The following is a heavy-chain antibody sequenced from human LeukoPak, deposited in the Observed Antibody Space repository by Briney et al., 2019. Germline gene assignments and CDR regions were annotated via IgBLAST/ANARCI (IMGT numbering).Heavy chain of an antibody. D-gene: IGHD3-3*01. CDR1: GGSLSGYY. J-gene: IGHJ4*02. CDR3: ARSSPKILRFLEWFCESYFDY. CDR2: INHRGST. Sequence: SETLSLTCAVYGGSLSGYYWSCIRHPPGKGLWRIGEINHRGSTNYNPPLKSRVTISVDTSKNQFSLKLSAVTAADTAVYYCARSSPKILRFLEWFCESYFDYWGREPWSPSPQ. V-gene: IGHV4-34*01.